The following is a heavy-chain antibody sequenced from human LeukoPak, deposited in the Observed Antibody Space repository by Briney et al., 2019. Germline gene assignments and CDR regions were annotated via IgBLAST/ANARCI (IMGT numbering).Heavy chain of an antibody. CDR1: GYTFTSNY. D-gene: IGHD3-16*02. CDR3: ARDYDYLWGSYRANHNYFDY. J-gene: IGHJ4*02. Sequence: GASVKVSCMASGYTFTSNYIHWVRQAPGQGLEWMGMIYPRDGSTSYAQKFQGRVTVTRDTSASTAYMELSSLTSEDTAVYYCARDYDYLWGSYRANHNYFDYWGQGTLVTVSS. CDR2: IYPRDGST. V-gene: IGHV1-46*01.